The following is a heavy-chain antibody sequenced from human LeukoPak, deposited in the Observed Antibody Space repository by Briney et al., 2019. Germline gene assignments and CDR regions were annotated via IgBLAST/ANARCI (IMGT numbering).Heavy chain of an antibody. CDR1: GITLSNYG. D-gene: IGHD3-22*01. J-gene: IGHJ4*02. CDR3: AKRGVVIRVILVGFHKEAYYFDS. CDR2: ISGSGGST. V-gene: IGHV3-23*01. Sequence: GGSLRLSCAVSGITLSNYGMSWVRQAPGKGLEWVAGISGSGGSTNYADSVKGRFTISRDNRKNTLYLQMNSLKAEDTAVYFCAKRGVVIRVILVGFHKEAYYFDSWGQGALVTVSS.